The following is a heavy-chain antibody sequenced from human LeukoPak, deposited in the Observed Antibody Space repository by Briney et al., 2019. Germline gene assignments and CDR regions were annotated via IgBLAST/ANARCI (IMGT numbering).Heavy chain of an antibody. Sequence: GGSLRLSCAASGFTFSDYYMSWIRQAPGKGLEWVSYISSSGSTIYYADSVKGRFTISRDNAKNSLYLQMNSLRAEDTAVYYCARRTDFWSGYNYFDYWGQGTLVTVSS. CDR1: GFTFSDYY. CDR3: ARRTDFWSGYNYFDY. CDR2: ISSSGSTI. D-gene: IGHD3-3*01. V-gene: IGHV3-11*04. J-gene: IGHJ4*02.